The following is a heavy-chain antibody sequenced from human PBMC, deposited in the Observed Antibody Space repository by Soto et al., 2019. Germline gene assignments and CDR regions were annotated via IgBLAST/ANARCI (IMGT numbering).Heavy chain of an antibody. J-gene: IGHJ3*02. V-gene: IGHV1-69*01. CDR1: GGTFSSYA. Sequence: QVQLVQSGAEVKKPGSSVKVSCKASGGTFSSYAISWVRQAPGQGLEWMGGIIPIFGTAHSAQKFKGRVTSTADESSSTADRELSSLCSESTSVYYCGRGAYDYVFYGCFDIWGQGTMVTVSA. CDR2: IIPIFGTA. CDR3: GRGAYDYVFYGCFDI. D-gene: IGHD3-16*01.